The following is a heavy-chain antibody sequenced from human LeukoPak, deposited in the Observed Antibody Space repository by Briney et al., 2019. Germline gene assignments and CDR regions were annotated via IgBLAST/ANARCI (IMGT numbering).Heavy chain of an antibody. D-gene: IGHD3-3*01. CDR3: VKSASSFGANWFDP. J-gene: IGHJ5*02. V-gene: IGHV3-64D*09. Sequence: PGGSLRLSCSASGFTFSNYAMHWVRQAPGKGLEYVSPISSNGDSTYYADSVKGRFIISRDNSKNSLSLQMSSLRPEDTAVYYCVKSASSFGANWFDPWGQGTLVTVSS. CDR1: GFTFSNYA. CDR2: ISSNGDST.